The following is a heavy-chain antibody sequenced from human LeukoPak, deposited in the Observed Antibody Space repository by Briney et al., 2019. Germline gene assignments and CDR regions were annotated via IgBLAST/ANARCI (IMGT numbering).Heavy chain of an antibody. CDR1: GFTFSSYS. Sequence: PGGSLRLSCAASGFTFSSYSMNWVRQAPRKGLEWVSSISDSGSYISYADSVKGRFTISRDNAKNSLYLQMNSLRAEDTAVYYCARDAGIGAGYDLLDCWGQGTLVTVSS. CDR2: ISDSGSYI. J-gene: IGHJ4*02. V-gene: IGHV3-21*01. D-gene: IGHD6-13*01. CDR3: ARDAGIGAGYDLLDC.